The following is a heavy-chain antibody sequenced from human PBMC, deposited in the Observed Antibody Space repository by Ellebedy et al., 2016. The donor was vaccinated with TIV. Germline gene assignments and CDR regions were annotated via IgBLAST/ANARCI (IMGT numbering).Heavy chain of an antibody. Sequence: GESLKISCAASGFTFSSYAMNWVRQAPGKGLEWVSGISGPGNSPYYADSVKGRFTISRDNSKNTLYLQMNSLRAEDTAVYYCARDRGTTMIVSDYWGQGTLVTVSS. CDR1: GFTFSSYA. J-gene: IGHJ4*02. CDR2: ISGPGNSP. V-gene: IGHV3-23*01. D-gene: IGHD3-22*01. CDR3: ARDRGTTMIVSDY.